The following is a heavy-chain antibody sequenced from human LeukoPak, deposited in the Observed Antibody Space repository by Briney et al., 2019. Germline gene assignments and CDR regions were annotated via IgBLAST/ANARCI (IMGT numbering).Heavy chain of an antibody. CDR1: GGSISSYY. Sequence: SETLSLTCTVSGGSISSYYWSWIRQPAGKGLEWIGRIYTSGSTNYNPSLKSRVTMSVDTSKNQFSLKLGSVTAADTAVYYCARGGYYDSSGYYGSQSFDYWGQGTLVTVSS. CDR2: IYTSGST. V-gene: IGHV4-4*07. D-gene: IGHD3-22*01. CDR3: ARGGYYDSSGYYGSQSFDY. J-gene: IGHJ4*02.